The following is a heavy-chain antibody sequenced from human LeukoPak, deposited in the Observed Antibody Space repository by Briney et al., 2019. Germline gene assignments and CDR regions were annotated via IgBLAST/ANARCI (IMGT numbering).Heavy chain of an antibody. J-gene: IGHJ4*02. CDR2: IYPGDSDT. V-gene: IGHV5-51*01. D-gene: IGHD3-22*01. CDR1: GCSFTSYW. CDR3: ARGYYYDSSGENYFDY. Sequence: GESLKISCKGSGCSFTSYWIGWVRQMPGKGLEWMGIIYPGDSDTRYSPSLQGQVTISADKSISTAYLQWSSLKASDTAMYYCARGYYYDSSGENYFDYWGQGTLVTVSS.